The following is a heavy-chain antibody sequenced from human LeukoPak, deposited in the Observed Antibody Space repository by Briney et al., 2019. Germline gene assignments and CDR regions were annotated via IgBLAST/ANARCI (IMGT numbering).Heavy chain of an antibody. V-gene: IGHV3-21*01. D-gene: IGHD6-13*01. Sequence: GSLRLSCAASGFTFSSYSMNWVRQAPGKGLEWVSSISSSSSYIYYADSVKGRFTISRDNAKNSLYLQMNSLRAEDTAVYYCARDSIAAAGTDAFDIWGQGTMVTVSS. CDR2: ISSSSSYI. J-gene: IGHJ3*02. CDR1: GFTFSSYS. CDR3: ARDSIAAAGTDAFDI.